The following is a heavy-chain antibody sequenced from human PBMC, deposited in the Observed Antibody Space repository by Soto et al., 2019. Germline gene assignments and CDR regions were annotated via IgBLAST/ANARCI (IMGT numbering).Heavy chain of an antibody. CDR2: IYYSGST. D-gene: IGHD5-18*01. CDR1: GCSISSGGYY. CDR3: ARGSQLWLLDY. J-gene: IGHJ4*02. V-gene: IGHV4-31*03. Sequence: SETLSLTCTVSGCSISSGGYYWSWIRQHPGKGLEWIGYIYYSGSTYYNPSLKSRVTISVDTSKNQFSLKLSSVTAADTAVYYCARGSQLWLLDYWGQGTLVTVSS.